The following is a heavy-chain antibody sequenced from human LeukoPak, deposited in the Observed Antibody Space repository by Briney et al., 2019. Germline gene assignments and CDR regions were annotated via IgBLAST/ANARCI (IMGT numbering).Heavy chain of an antibody. CDR1: GGSISSYY. Sequence: SETLSLTCTVSGGSISSYYWSWIRQPAGKGLEWIGRIYTSGSTNYNPSLTSRVTMSVDTSKNQFSLKLRSVTAADTAVYYCARDGHLGYCSSTSCSNWFDPWGQGTLVTVSS. V-gene: IGHV4-4*07. D-gene: IGHD2-2*01. CDR3: ARDGHLGYCSSTSCSNWFDP. J-gene: IGHJ5*02. CDR2: IYTSGST.